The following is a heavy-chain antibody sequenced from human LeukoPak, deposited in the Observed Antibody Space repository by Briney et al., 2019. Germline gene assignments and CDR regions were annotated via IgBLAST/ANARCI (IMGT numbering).Heavy chain of an antibody. CDR2: ISSGSSTI. J-gene: IGHJ4*02. CDR1: GFTFSSYS. V-gene: IGHV3-48*02. CDR3: ARILEGDDY. D-gene: IGHD3-16*01. Sequence: PGGSLRLSCAASGFTFSSYSMNWVRQAPGKGLEWVSYISSGSSTIYYADSVKGRFTISRDNAKNSLYLQMNSLRDDDTAVYYCARILEGDDYWGQGTLVTVSS.